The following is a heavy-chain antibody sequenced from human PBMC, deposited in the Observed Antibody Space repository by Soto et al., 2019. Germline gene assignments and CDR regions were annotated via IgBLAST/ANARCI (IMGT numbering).Heavy chain of an antibody. CDR3: ARIGYDILTGYSDY. V-gene: IGHV4-39*01. Sequence: SETLSLTCTVSGGSISSSSYYWGWIRQPPGKGLEWIGSIYYSGSTYYNPSLKSRVTISVDTSKNQFSLKLSSVTAADTAVYYCARIGYDILTGYSDYWGQGTLVTVSS. J-gene: IGHJ4*02. CDR2: IYYSGST. D-gene: IGHD3-9*01. CDR1: GGSISSSSYY.